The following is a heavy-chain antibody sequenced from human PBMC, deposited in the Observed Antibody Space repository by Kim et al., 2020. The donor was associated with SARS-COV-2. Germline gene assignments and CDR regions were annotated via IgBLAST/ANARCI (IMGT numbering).Heavy chain of an antibody. CDR1: GDSVSSNSAA. CDR2: TYYRSKWYN. D-gene: IGHD1-26*01. V-gene: IGHV6-1*01. Sequence: SQTLSLTCAISGDSVSSNSAAWNWIRQSPSRGLEWLGRTYYRSKWYNDYAVSVKSRITINPDTSKNQFSLQLNSVTPEDTAVYYCARDLRSAGATTGLNYYYGMDVWGQGTTVTVSS. CDR3: ARDLRSAGATTGLNYYYGMDV. J-gene: IGHJ6*02.